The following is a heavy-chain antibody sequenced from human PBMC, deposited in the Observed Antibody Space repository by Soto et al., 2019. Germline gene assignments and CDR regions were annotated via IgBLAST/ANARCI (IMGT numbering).Heavy chain of an antibody. Sequence: PSETLSLTCTVSGGSISSYYWSWIRQPPGKGLEWIGYIYYSGSTNYNPSLKGRFTISRLSSKNTVFLQMNSLRPDASAVYYCASLAVRQTPVEDLDYWGRGTLVTVSS. D-gene: IGHD1-1*01. V-gene: IGHV4-59*01. J-gene: IGHJ4*02. CDR2: IYYSGST. CDR1: GGSISSYY. CDR3: ASLAVRQTPVEDLDY.